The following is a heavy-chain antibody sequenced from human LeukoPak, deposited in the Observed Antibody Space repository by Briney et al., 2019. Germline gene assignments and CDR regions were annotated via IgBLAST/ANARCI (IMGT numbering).Heavy chain of an antibody. CDR1: RFTFSDYY. CDR2: ISGSGSTI. D-gene: IGHD1-7*01. V-gene: IGHV3-11*04. J-gene: IGHJ4*02. Sequence: PGGSLRLSCVVSRFTFSDYYMSWIRQAPGKGLEWISYISGSGSTIYYADSVKGRFTISRDNSKNTLYLQMNSLRAEDTAVYYCAKYHWNYVMEVLPSFDYWGQGTLVTVSS. CDR3: AKYHWNYVMEVLPSFDY.